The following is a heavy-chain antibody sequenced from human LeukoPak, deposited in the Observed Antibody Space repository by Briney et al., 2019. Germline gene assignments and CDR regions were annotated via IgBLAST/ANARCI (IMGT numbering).Heavy chain of an antibody. CDR1: GGPISNNNYY. CDR3: ARSYYYDSSPFDY. Sequence: PSETLSLTCTVSGGPISNNNYYWGWIRQPPGKGLEWIGSIYYTGSTYYNPSLKSRVTISVDTSKNQFSLKLSSVTAADTAVYYCARSYYYDSSPFDYWGQGTLVTVSS. CDR2: IYYTGST. J-gene: IGHJ4*02. V-gene: IGHV4-39*01. D-gene: IGHD3-22*01.